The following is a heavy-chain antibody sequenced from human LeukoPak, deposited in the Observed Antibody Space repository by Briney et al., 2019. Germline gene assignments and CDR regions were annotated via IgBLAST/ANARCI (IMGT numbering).Heavy chain of an antibody. J-gene: IGHJ4*02. Sequence: GGSLRLSCAASGFTFSSYAMHWVRQAPGKGLEWVAVISYDGSNKYYADSVKGRFTISRDNSKNTLYLQMSSLRAEDTAVYYCVKDIRGYSGSDPTDYWGQGTLVTVSS. CDR3: VKDIRGYSGSDPTDY. V-gene: IGHV3-30*14. D-gene: IGHD5-12*01. CDR2: ISYDGSNK. CDR1: GFTFSSYA.